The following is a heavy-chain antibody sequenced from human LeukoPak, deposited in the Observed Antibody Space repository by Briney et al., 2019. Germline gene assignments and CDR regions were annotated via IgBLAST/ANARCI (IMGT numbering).Heavy chain of an antibody. CDR1: EYSFLNYC. V-gene: IGHV5-51*01. CDR2: IYPDDSDT. D-gene: IGHD6-13*01. J-gene: IGHJ4*02. Sequence: GESLKISCKHSEYSFLNYCIGGVRQVPGKGLEWIGIIYPDDSDTRHSPSLQGHFTISADKSLSTAYLQWSSLKASDTAMYYCAIGRGGQQLGDYWGQGPLVTVSS. CDR3: AIGRGGQQLGDY.